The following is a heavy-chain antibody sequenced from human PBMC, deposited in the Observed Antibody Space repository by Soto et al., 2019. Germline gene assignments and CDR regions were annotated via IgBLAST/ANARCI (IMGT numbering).Heavy chain of an antibody. D-gene: IGHD4-17*01. Sequence: GASVKVSCKASGGTFSSYAISWVRQAPGQGLEWMGGIIPIFGTANYAQKFQGRVTITADESTSTAYMELSSLRSEATSVYYCARGTTVTTTYYSGMDVCGQGTTVTVS. CDR2: IIPIFGTA. CDR1: GGTFSSYA. CDR3: ARGTTVTTTYYSGMDV. J-gene: IGHJ6*02. V-gene: IGHV1-69*13.